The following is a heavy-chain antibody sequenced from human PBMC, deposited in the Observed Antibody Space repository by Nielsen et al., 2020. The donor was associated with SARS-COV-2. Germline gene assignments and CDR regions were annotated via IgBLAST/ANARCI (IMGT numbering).Heavy chain of an antibody. CDR1: GFTFDDYA. J-gene: IGHJ4*02. CDR3: AKAIGGYSSGWLPDY. CDR2: ISWNSGSI. D-gene: IGHD6-19*01. Sequence: SLKISCAASGFTFDDYAMHWVRQAPGKGPEWVSGISWNSGSIGYADSVKGRFTISRDNAKNSLYLQMNSLRAEDTALYYCAKAIGGYSSGWLPDYWGQGTLVTVSS. V-gene: IGHV3-9*01.